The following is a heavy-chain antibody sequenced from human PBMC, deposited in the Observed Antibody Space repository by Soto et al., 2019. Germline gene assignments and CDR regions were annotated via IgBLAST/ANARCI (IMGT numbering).Heavy chain of an antibody. Sequence: EVQLVESGGGLIQPGGSLRLSCAAFGFTVTNKYMTWVRQAPGKGLEWVSVIYSGGSTFYADSVKGRFTISRDNSKNILNLQMNSLRAEDTAVYYCARVDYGDYGWYFDLWGRGTLVTVSS. J-gene: IGHJ2*01. D-gene: IGHD4-17*01. CDR3: ARVDYGDYGWYFDL. CDR1: GFTVTNKY. CDR2: IYSGGST. V-gene: IGHV3-53*01.